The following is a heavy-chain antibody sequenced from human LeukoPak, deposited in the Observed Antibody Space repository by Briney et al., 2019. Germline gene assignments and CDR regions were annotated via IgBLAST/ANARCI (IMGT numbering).Heavy chain of an antibody. J-gene: IGHJ3*02. CDR2: IKQDGSEK. CDR3: ASGRSPRAFDI. V-gene: IGHV3-7*01. CDR1: GFTFSSYW. Sequence: PGGSLRLSCAASGFTFSSYWMSWVRQAPGKGLEWVANIKQDGSEKYYVDSVKGRFTISRDNAKNSLYLQMNSLRAEDTAVYYCASGRSPRAFDIWGQGTMVTVSS. D-gene: IGHD1-14*01.